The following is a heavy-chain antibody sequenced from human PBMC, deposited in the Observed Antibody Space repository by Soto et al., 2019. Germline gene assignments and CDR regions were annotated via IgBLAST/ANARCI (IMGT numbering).Heavy chain of an antibody. J-gene: IGHJ6*03. D-gene: IGHD3-3*01. CDR2: IKSKTDGGTT. V-gene: IGHV3-15*01. CDR1: GFTFSNAW. CDR3: TPPPSAFWNTSYYYYTDV. Sequence: EVQLVESGGGLVKPGGSLRLSCAASGFTFSNAWMSWVRQAPGKGLEWVGRIKSKTDGGTTDYAAPVKGRFTISREDSKHTLIPQMNVLKTGNPAVYYSTPPPSAFWNTSYYYYTDVGGKGTTVPLSS.